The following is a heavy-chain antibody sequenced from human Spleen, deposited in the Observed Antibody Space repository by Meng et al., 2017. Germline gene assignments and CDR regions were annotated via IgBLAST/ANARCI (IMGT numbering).Heavy chain of an antibody. CDR1: GGSFSGYY. J-gene: IGHJ4*02. Sequence: QVQLQQWGAGLLKPSEALSLTCAVYGGSFSGYYWSWIRQPPGKGLEWIGEINHSGSTNYNPSLKSRVTISVDTSKNQFSLKLSSVTAADTAVYYCARKGLGLGFDYWGQGTLVTVSS. D-gene: IGHD6-19*01. CDR3: ARKGLGLGFDY. V-gene: IGHV4-34*01. CDR2: INHSGST.